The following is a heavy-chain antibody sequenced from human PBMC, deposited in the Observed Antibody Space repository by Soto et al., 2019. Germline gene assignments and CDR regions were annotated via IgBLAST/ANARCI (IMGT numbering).Heavy chain of an antibody. V-gene: IGHV3-30-3*01. J-gene: IGHJ4*02. D-gene: IGHD6-19*01. CDR3: ASCGYISGWYGYFDF. CDR1: RFTFTTYA. Sequence: QSGGSLRLSCAASRFTFTTYAMNWVRQAPGKGLEWVALMSSDGINEHYADSVRGRFTVTRDNSRSTLFLQMNNLRTDDTAVYYCASCGYISGWYGYFDFWGLGTLVTVSS. CDR2: MSSDGINE.